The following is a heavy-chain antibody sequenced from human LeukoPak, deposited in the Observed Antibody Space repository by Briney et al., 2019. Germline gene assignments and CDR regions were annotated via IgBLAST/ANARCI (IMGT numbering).Heavy chain of an antibody. CDR3: ARDDHSYCSSTSCYAGIDY. V-gene: IGHV3-9*01. Sequence: PGRSLRLSCAASGFTFDDYAMHWVRQAPGKGLEWVSGISWNSGSIGYADSVKGRFTISRDNAKNSLYLQMNSLRAEDTAVYYCARDDHSYCSSTSCYAGIDYWGQGTLVTVSS. CDR1: GFTFDDYA. CDR2: ISWNSGSI. D-gene: IGHD2-2*01. J-gene: IGHJ4*02.